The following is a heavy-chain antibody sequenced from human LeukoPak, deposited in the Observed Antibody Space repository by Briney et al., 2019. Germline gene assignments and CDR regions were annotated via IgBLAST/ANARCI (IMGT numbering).Heavy chain of an antibody. D-gene: IGHD2-15*01. Sequence: GESLKISCKGSGYSFTSYWSGWVRQMPGKGLEWVGIIYPGDSDTRYSPSFQGQVTISADKSISTAYLQWSSLKASDTAMYYCARLRIVVVVAATRSWFDPWGQGTLVTVSS. CDR3: ARLRIVVVVAATRSWFDP. CDR2: IYPGDSDT. J-gene: IGHJ5*02. V-gene: IGHV5-51*01. CDR1: GYSFTSYW.